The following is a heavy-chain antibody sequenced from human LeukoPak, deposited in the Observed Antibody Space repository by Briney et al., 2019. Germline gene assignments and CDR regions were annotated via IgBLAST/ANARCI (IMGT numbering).Heavy chain of an antibody. V-gene: IGHV4-59*08. CDR2: IHYSGST. CDR3: ARRGLNRQNFDY. J-gene: IGHJ4*02. D-gene: IGHD3-16*01. Sequence: SETLSLTCTVSDDSINNNYWSWIRQPPGKQLECIGYIHYSGSTNYNPSLKSRVTISIDTSKNQFSLKLNSVTAADTAVYYCARRGLNRQNFDYWGQGTLVTVSS. CDR1: DDSINNNY.